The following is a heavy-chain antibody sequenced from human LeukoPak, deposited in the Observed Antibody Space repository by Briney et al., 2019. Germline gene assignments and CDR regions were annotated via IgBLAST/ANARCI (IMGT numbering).Heavy chain of an antibody. CDR2: ISGSGGST. Sequence: PGGSLRLSCAASGFTFSSYAMSWVRQAPGKGLEWVSAISGSGGSTYYADSVKGRFTISRDNSKNTLYLQMNSLRAEDTAVYYCAKSRDSRLMAGDGHWGQGALVTVSS. D-gene: IGHD4-11*01. CDR1: GFTFSSYA. J-gene: IGHJ4*02. CDR3: AKSRDSRLMAGDGH. V-gene: IGHV3-23*01.